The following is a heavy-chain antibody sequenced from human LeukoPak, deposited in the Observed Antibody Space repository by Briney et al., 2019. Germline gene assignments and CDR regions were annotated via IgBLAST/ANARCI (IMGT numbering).Heavy chain of an antibody. D-gene: IGHD5-18*01. J-gene: IGHJ4*02. V-gene: IGHV1-46*01. Sequence: ASVKVSCKASGGTFSSYAISWVRQAPGQGLEWMGIINPSDGKTSYAQKFQGRVTMTRDTSTSTVYMELSSLRSEDTAVYYCAREIGPRQLHLWGSAFDYRGQGTLVTVSS. CDR1: GGTFSSYA. CDR3: AREIGPRQLHLWGSAFDY. CDR2: INPSDGKT.